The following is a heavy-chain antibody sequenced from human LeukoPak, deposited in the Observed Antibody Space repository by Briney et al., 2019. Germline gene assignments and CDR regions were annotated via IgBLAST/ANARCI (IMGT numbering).Heavy chain of an antibody. CDR1: GFTFSKYW. CDR2: INTDGTVT. Sequence: GGSLRLSCAASGFTFSKYWILWVRQAPGKGLESVSRINTDGTVTIYADSVKGRFTVSRDNADNTMFLRMNSVRDEDTAVYYCATKQWLAPPPDSWGQGTPVTVSS. CDR3: ATKQWLAPPPDS. V-gene: IGHV3-74*01. J-gene: IGHJ5*01. D-gene: IGHD6-19*01.